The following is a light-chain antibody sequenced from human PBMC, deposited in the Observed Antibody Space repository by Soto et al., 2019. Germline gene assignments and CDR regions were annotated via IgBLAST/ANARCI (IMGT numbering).Light chain of an antibody. CDR3: QQSYNNPKT. Sequence: DIQMTQSPSTLSASVGGRVTINCRASQSISSWLAWYQQKPGKAPKILIYDASSLESGVPSRFSGSGSGTDCTLTISSLQPEDVATYYCQQSYNNPKTLGQGTKVDI. J-gene: IGKJ1*01. V-gene: IGKV1-5*01. CDR2: DAS. CDR1: QSISSW.